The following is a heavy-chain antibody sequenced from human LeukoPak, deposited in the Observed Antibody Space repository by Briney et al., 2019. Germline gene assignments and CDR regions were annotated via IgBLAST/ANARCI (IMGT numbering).Heavy chain of an antibody. D-gene: IGHD6-6*01. CDR1: GGSISSSSYY. V-gene: IGHV4-39*01. CDR3: ARRPLYSSSGDTFDY. J-gene: IGHJ4*02. Sequence: SETLSLTCTVSGGSISSSSYYWGWIRQPPGQGLEWIGYIYYTGSTYYNPSLKSRVTISVDTSKNQFSLKLSSVTAADTAVYYCARRPLYSSSGDTFDYWGQGTLVTVSS. CDR2: IYYTGST.